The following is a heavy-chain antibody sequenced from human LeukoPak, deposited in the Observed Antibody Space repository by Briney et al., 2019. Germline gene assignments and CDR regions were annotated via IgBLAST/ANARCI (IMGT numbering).Heavy chain of an antibody. D-gene: IGHD1-26*01. CDR2: IYYNGRS. J-gene: IGHJ5*02. V-gene: IGHV4-39*07. CDR3: TKDSFGAVRDS. Sequence: SETLSLTCTVSGDSMIDNNFYWGWTRQSPQKGLEWIASIYYNGRSFYNPSLRSRVTISLDAPKNQIFLKLSSVTAADTAVYYCTKDSFGAVRDSWGRGILVTVSS. CDR1: GDSMIDNNFY.